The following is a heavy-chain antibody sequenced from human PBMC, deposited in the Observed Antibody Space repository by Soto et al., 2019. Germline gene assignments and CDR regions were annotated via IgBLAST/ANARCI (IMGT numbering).Heavy chain of an antibody. J-gene: IGHJ5*02. CDR1: GASVSSGNYY. CDR2: IYYNRNT. D-gene: IGHD5-18*01. Sequence: PSETLSLTCTVSGASVSSGNYYWSWIRQPPGKGLEWLGYIYYNRNTKYNPSLKSRVTISVDTSKNQFSLKLSSVTAADTAVYYCARQAIVTPWFDPWGQGTLVTV. V-gene: IGHV4-61*01. CDR3: ARQAIVTPWFDP.